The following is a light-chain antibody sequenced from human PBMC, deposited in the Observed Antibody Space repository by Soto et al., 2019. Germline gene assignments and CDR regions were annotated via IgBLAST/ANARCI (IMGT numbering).Light chain of an antibody. V-gene: IGLV2-23*01. J-gene: IGLJ3*02. CDR1: SSGVGSYNL. Sequence: SALTQPASVSGSPEQSITISCTGTSSGVGSYNLVSWYQQHPGKAPKVMIYEATKRPSGVSNRFSGSKSGNTASLTISGLQAEDEADYYFCAYAGSGTVVFGGGTKLTVL. CDR3: CAYAGSGTVV. CDR2: EAT.